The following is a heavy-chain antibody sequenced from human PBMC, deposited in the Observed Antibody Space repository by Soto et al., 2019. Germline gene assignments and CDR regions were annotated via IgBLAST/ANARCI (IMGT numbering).Heavy chain of an antibody. CDR2: INAGNGNT. CDR1: GYTFTSYA. CDR3: ARGPGGPDGPGDY. D-gene: IGHD2-15*01. Sequence: QVQLVQSGAEVKKPGASVKVSCKASGYTFTSYAMHWVRQAPGQRLEWMGWINAGNGNTKYSQKFQGRVTITRDTPASTAYMELSILRSADTAVYYCARGPGGPDGPGDYWGQGTLVTVSS. V-gene: IGHV1-3*01. J-gene: IGHJ4*02.